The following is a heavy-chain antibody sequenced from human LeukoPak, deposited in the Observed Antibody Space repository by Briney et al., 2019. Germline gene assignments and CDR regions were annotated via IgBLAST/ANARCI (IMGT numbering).Heavy chain of an antibody. Sequence: SETLSLTCTVSGGSISSGGFYWSWIRQLPGKGLEWIGYIYYSGSTYYNPSLKSRVTISVDTSKNQFSLKLSSVTAADTAVYYCARDDRVTGPYGMDVWGQGTTVIVSS. CDR1: GGSISSGGFY. D-gene: IGHD1-14*01. J-gene: IGHJ6*02. V-gene: IGHV4-31*03. CDR2: IYYSGST. CDR3: ARDDRVTGPYGMDV.